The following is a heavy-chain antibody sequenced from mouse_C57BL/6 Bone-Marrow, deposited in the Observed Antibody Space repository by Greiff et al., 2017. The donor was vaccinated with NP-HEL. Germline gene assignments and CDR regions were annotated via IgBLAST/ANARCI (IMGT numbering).Heavy chain of an antibody. CDR1: GYTFTDYN. V-gene: IGHV1-18*01. CDR3: ARERYDAYYYAIDY. CDR2: INPNNGGT. Sequence: SGPELVKPGASVKIPCKASGYTFTDYNMDWVKQSHGKSLEWIGDINPNNGGTIYNQKFKGKATLTVDKSSSTAYMELRSLTSEDTAVYYCARERYDAYYYAIDYWGQGNSVTVSS. J-gene: IGHJ4*01. D-gene: IGHD2-12*01.